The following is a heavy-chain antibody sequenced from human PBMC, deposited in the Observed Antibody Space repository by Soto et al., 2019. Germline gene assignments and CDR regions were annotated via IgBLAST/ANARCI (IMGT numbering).Heavy chain of an antibody. Sequence: QVQLVESGGGVGQPGRSLRLSCAASGFTFGSYDMHWVRQAPGKGLEWVAVISYDGSNKYHADSVKGRFSISRDNSKNTLYLQMNSLRADDTAVYYCACLSSEGFVYWGQGTLVTVSS. V-gene: IGHV3-30*03. CDR1: GFTFGSYD. D-gene: IGHD6-13*01. CDR3: ACLSSEGFVY. J-gene: IGHJ4*02. CDR2: ISYDGSNK.